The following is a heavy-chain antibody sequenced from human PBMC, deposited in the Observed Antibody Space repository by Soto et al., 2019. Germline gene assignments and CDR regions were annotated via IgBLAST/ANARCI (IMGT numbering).Heavy chain of an antibody. CDR2: IYWDDDK. J-gene: IGHJ4*02. V-gene: IGHV2-5*02. D-gene: IGHD7-27*01. Sequence: QITLKESGPTLVKPTQTLTLTCTFSGFSLSTSGVGVGWIRQPPGKALEWLALIYWDDDKRYSPSLKSRLTITKDTSKNQVVLTMTNMDPVATTTYYCAHSLIPNWGSRGAFDYWGQGTLVTVSS. CDR3: AHSLIPNWGSRGAFDY. CDR1: GFSLSTSGVG.